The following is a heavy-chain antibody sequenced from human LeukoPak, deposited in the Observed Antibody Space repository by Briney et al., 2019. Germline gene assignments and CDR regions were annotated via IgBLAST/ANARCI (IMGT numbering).Heavy chain of an antibody. CDR2: IIPIFGTA. Sequence: GASVKVSCKASGYTFTGYYMHWVRQAPGQGLEWMGGIIPIFGTANYAQKFQGRVTITADESTSTAYMELSSLRSEDTAVYYCARGIAAAVRPLGAFDIWGQGTMVTVSS. D-gene: IGHD6-13*01. J-gene: IGHJ3*02. V-gene: IGHV1-69*13. CDR3: ARGIAAAVRPLGAFDI. CDR1: GYTFTGYY.